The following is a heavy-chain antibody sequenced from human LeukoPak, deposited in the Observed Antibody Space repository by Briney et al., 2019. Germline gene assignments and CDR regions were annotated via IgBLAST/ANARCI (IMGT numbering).Heavy chain of an antibody. CDR3: VRMLWGYESYPNWFDP. CDR1: GYTFTSYG. D-gene: IGHD2-2*01. J-gene: IGHJ5*02. CDR2: ISAYNGNT. Sequence: GASVKISCKGSGYTFTSYGICWVRQAPGQGLEWMGWISAYNGNTNYVQKLQGRVIMTTDTYPRTDHTELRRLRPDDTAVYFFVRMLWGYESYPNWFDPWGQETLVTDSS. V-gene: IGHV1-18*01.